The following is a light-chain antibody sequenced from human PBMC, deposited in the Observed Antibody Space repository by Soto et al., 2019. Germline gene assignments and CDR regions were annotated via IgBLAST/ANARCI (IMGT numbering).Light chain of an antibody. CDR3: QQYNNWPT. CDR2: GAS. Sequence: EIVMTQSPGTLSLSPGERATLSCRASQIVSSSYLAWYQHKPGTPPRLLIYGASTRATGIPVRVSGSGSGTEFTLTISSLQSEDFAVYYCQQYNNWPTFGQGTKVDIK. V-gene: IGKV3-15*01. CDR1: QIVSSSY. J-gene: IGKJ1*01.